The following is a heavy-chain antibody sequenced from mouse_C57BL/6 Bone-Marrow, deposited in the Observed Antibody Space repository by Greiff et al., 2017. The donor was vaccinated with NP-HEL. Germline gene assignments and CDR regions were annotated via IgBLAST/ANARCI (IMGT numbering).Heavy chain of an antibody. V-gene: IGHV5-6*02. D-gene: IGHD1-1*01. CDR3: ARRPPITAGAY. J-gene: IGHJ3*01. CDR2: ISSGGSYT. Sequence: DVKLQESGGDLVKPGGSLKLSCAASGFTFSSYGMSWVRQTPDKRLEWVATISSGGSYTYYPDSVKGRFTISRDNAKNTLYLQMSSLKSEDTAMYYCARRPPITAGAYCGRGTLITVSA. CDR1: GFTFSSYG.